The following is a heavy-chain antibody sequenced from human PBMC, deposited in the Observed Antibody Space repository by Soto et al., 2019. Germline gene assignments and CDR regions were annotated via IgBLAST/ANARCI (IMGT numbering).Heavy chain of an antibody. D-gene: IGHD3-22*01. Sequence: SETLSLTCDVSGVSILSGDYYWCWIRQHPEKGLECIGNIHYRGNTYYSPSLERRVSILVDTSKNLFSLMLTSVTAADTAVYYCVREGGSYDSGGFLNRGAFEIWGRGAMVTGSS. V-gene: IGHV4-31*11. CDR2: IHYRGNT. J-gene: IGHJ3*02. CDR1: GVSILSGDYY. CDR3: VREGGSYDSGGFLNRGAFEI.